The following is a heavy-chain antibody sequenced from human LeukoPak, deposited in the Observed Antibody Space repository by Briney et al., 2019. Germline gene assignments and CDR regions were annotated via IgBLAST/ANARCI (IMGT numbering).Heavy chain of an antibody. CDR2: IYYSGST. CDR3: ARDIGVSLEWPQFDP. D-gene: IGHD3-3*01. Sequence: PSETLSLTCTVSGDSISSGGYYWSWNRQHPGKGLEWIGYIYYSGSTYYNPSLKSRVTISVDTSKNQFSLKLSSVTAADTAVYYCARDIGVSLEWPQFDPWGQGTLVTVSS. J-gene: IGHJ5*02. V-gene: IGHV4-31*03. CDR1: GDSISSGGYY.